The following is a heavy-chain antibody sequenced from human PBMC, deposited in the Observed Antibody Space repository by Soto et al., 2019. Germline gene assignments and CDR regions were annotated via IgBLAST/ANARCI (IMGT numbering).Heavy chain of an antibody. D-gene: IGHD5-18*01. CDR1: GGSFSGYY. Sequence: QVQLQQWGAGLLKPSETLSLTCAVYGGSFSGYYWSWIRQPPGKGLEWIGEINHSGSTNYNPSLKGRVTTPVXXSXNXXSLKLSSVTAADTAVYYCARGDNGYSYGSGCAFDIWGHGTMVTVSS. CDR3: ARGDNGYSYGSGCAFDI. V-gene: IGHV4-34*01. CDR2: INHSGST. J-gene: IGHJ3*02.